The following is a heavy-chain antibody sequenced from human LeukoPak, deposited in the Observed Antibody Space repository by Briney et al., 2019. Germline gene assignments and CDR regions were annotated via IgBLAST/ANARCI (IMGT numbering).Heavy chain of an antibody. D-gene: IGHD4-11*01. J-gene: IGHJ4*02. CDR3: ARAPPYSYFDY. Sequence: ALVKVSCKASGYTFTSYYMHWVRQAPGQGLEWMGIINPSGGSTSYAQKFQGRLTMTRDMSTSTVYMELSSLRSEDTAVYYCARAPPYSYFDYWGQGTLVTVSS. CDR1: GYTFTSYY. V-gene: IGHV1-46*01. CDR2: INPSGGST.